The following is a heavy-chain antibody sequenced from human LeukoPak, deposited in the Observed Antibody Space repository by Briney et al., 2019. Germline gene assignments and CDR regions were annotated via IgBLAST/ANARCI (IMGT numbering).Heavy chain of an antibody. V-gene: IGHV4-4*02. CDR1: GGSISSNNW. Sequence: SGTLSLTCAVSGGSISSNNWWSWVRQPPGKGLEWIGYIYYSGSTYYNPSLKSRVTISADTSKNQFSLKLSSVTAADTAVYYCARGSYGPPRSFDYWGQGTLVTVSS. J-gene: IGHJ4*02. D-gene: IGHD5-18*01. CDR3: ARGSYGPPRSFDY. CDR2: IYYSGST.